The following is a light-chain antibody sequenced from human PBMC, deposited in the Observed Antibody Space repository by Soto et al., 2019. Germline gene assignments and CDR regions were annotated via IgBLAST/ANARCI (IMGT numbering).Light chain of an antibody. Sequence: EIVLTQSPGTLSFSPGERATLSCRASQSVSSSYLAWYQQKPGQAPRLLIYGASSRGTGIPGRVSGSGSGTDFTLTISRLEPEDFAVYYCQQYGSSPYTFGQGTKLEIK. CDR1: QSVSSSY. CDR3: QQYGSSPYT. V-gene: IGKV3-20*01. CDR2: GAS. J-gene: IGKJ2*01.